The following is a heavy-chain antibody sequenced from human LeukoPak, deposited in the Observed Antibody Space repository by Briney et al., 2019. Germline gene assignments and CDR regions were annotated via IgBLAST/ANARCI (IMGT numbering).Heavy chain of an antibody. Sequence: SETLSLTCSVYGGSFSGFYWNWIRQPPGKGLEWIGEINHSGSTHYSPSLKSRLSISVDPSKNQFSLKLSSVTAADTAVYYCTRGGGYCTNNVCPPWFDPWGQGALVTVSS. CDR1: GGSFSGFY. J-gene: IGHJ5*02. V-gene: IGHV4-34*01. CDR2: INHSGST. CDR3: TRGGGYCTNNVCPPWFDP. D-gene: IGHD2-8*01.